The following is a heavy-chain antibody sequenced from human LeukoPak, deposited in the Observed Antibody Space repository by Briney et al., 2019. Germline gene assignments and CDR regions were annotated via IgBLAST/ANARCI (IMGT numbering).Heavy chain of an antibody. J-gene: IGHJ3*02. D-gene: IGHD4-17*01. CDR1: GYSFTSYW. CDR2: IYPGDSDT. CDR3: ASSAGGYGDYLGYVLDI. Sequence: GESLKISCKGSGYSFTSYWIGWVRQMPGKALECMGVIYPGDSDTRYSPSFQGQVTISADKSISTAYLQWSSLKASDTAMYYCASSAGGYGDYLGYVLDIWGQGTMVTVSS. V-gene: IGHV5-51*01.